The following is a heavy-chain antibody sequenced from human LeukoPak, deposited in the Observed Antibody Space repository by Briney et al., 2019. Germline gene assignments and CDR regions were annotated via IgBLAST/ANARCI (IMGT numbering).Heavy chain of an antibody. Sequence: GASVKVSCKASQYSFSDYAIHWVRQAPGQRLEWMGWIDAGNGRTKYSQSFQGRLTIIRDTSATTAYMELSSLRSEDTAVYYCARGPIYDSSGYLIDYWGQGTLVTVSS. V-gene: IGHV1-3*01. CDR3: ARGPIYDSSGYLIDY. CDR2: IDAGNGRT. CDR1: QYSFSDYA. D-gene: IGHD3-22*01. J-gene: IGHJ4*02.